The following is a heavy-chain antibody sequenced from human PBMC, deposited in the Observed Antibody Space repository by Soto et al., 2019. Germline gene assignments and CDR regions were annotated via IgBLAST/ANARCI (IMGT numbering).Heavy chain of an antibody. V-gene: IGHV3-72*01. D-gene: IGHD2-21*01. J-gene: IGHJ4*02. CDR3: SRSGILTTPYYTDY. CDR2: VRNKVNSYTT. Sequence: EVQLVESGGGLVQPEGSLRLSCAASGFTFSDYYMDWVRQAPGQGLEWVGRVRNKVNSYTTEYAAYVKGRFTVSRDESRNSLYLQMNSLKTGDTAMYSCSRSGILTTPYYTDYWGLGTLVTVSS. CDR1: GFTFSDYY.